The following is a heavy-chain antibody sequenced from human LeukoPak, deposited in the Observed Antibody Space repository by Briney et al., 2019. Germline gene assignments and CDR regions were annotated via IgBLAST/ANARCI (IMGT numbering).Heavy chain of an antibody. V-gene: IGHV4-30-4*08. CDR2: IYHNGDT. CDR1: GGSIISGDYY. CDR3: ARAGVVPAAISRAFDI. J-gene: IGHJ3*02. Sequence: SQTLSLTCIVSGGSIISGDYYWSWIRQPPGKGLEWIGYIYHNGDTYYNPSLKSRVFISVDTSKNQLSLKLSSVTAADTAVYYCARAGVVPAAISRAFDIWGQGSVVTVSS. D-gene: IGHD2-2*02.